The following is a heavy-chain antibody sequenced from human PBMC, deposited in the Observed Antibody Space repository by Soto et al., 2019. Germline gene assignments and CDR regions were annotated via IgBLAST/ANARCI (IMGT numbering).Heavy chain of an antibody. CDR2: MSPDGRKR. V-gene: IGHV3-7*01. D-gene: IGHD3-3*02. Sequence: EVQLVESGGGLVQPGGSLRLSCAASGFTFGDYWLSWVRQSPVKGLEWVANMSPDGRKRYYLDSLKGRFTISRDNAKNSLYLQMNRLSAEDTAVYFCSRDPLAFHIGGHWGQGTLVTVSS. J-gene: IGHJ4*02. CDR1: GFTFGDYW. CDR3: SRDPLAFHIGGH.